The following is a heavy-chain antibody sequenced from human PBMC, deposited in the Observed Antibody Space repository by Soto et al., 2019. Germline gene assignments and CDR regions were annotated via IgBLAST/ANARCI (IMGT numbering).Heavy chain of an antibody. CDR3: ARDRYYYDSSGYPHFDY. D-gene: IGHD3-22*01. V-gene: IGHV1-69*06. CDR1: GGTFSSYA. CDR2: IIPIFGTA. J-gene: IGHJ4*02. Sequence: ASVKVSCKASGGTFSSYAISWVRQAPGQGLEWMGGIIPIFGTANYAQKFQGRVTITADKSTSTAYMELSSLRSEDTAVYYCARDRYYYDSSGYPHFDYWGQGTLVTVSS.